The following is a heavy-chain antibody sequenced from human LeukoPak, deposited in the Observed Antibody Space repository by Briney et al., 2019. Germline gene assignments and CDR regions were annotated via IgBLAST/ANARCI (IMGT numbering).Heavy chain of an antibody. Sequence: SETLSLTCAVYGGSFSGYYWSWIRQPLGKGLEWIGEINHSGSTNYNPSLKSRVTISVDTSKNQFSLKLSSVTAADTAVYYCARHDPYDYWGQGTLVTVSS. CDR2: INHSGST. J-gene: IGHJ4*02. D-gene: IGHD3-16*01. CDR1: GGSFSGYY. CDR3: ARHDPYDY. V-gene: IGHV4-34*01.